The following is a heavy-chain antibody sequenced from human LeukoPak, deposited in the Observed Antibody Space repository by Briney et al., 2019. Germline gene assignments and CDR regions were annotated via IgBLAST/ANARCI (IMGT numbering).Heavy chain of an antibody. CDR1: GGSLSSDDYY. J-gene: IGHJ4*02. CDR3: ARSEYYYDSSGSRPLWYFDY. Sequence: SQTLSLTCTVSGGSLSSDDYYWGWLRQPPGKGLEWFGLIYYSGSTYYNPSLKSRVTISVDTSKNQFSLKLSSVTAADTAVYYCARSEYYYDSSGSRPLWYFDYWGQGSLVTVSS. D-gene: IGHD3-22*01. CDR2: IYYSGST. V-gene: IGHV4-30-4*01.